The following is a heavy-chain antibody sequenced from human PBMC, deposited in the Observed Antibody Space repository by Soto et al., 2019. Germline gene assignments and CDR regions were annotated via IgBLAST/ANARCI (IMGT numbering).Heavy chain of an antibody. Sequence: GGSLRLSCAASGFTFSRYWMHWVRQAPGKGLVWVSRVKSDGSSTSYADSVKGRFTISRDNAKNTLYLQMNSLRAEDTAVYYCARDNWNSYWGQGTLVTVSS. D-gene: IGHD1-1*01. CDR2: VKSDGSST. CDR3: ARDNWNSY. CDR1: GFTFSRYW. V-gene: IGHV3-74*01. J-gene: IGHJ4*02.